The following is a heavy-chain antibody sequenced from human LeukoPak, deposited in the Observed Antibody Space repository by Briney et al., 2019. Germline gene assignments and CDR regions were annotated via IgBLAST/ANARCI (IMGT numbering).Heavy chain of an antibody. V-gene: IGHV5-10-1*01. D-gene: IGHD1-1*01. CDR2: IDPSDSYT. CDR1: GYSFTNYW. Sequence: GESLKTSFKGSGYSFTNYWISWVRQRPGKGPGWSGRIDPSDSYTNYSPPFQGHGTISDHKSISTAYLPWSSLKASDTAMYYCARHAGFDEGDAGGRGYVNYRGQGTLVTVSS. CDR3: ARHAGFDEGDAGGRGYVNY. J-gene: IGHJ4*02.